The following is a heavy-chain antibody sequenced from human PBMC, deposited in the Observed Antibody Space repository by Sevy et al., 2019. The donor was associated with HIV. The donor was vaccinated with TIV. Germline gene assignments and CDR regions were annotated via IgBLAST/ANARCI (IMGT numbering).Heavy chain of an antibody. Sequence: GGSLRLSCAASGFAFSSHAMHWVRQAPGKGLEWVAVISYEGTETFYAASVEGRFTISRDNSKSMLSLQTLSLRPEDTAVSYMARDGGYSIKWYPLYWGHGTLVTVSS. D-gene: IGHD6-13*01. CDR1: GFAFSSHA. J-gene: IGHJ4*01. CDR2: ISYEGTET. V-gene: IGHV3-30-3*01. CDR3: ARDGGYSIKWYPLY.